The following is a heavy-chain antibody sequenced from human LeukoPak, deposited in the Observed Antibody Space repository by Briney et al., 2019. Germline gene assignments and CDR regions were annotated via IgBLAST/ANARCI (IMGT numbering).Heavy chain of an antibody. Sequence: SETLSLTCTVSGGSISSGDYYWSWLRQPPGTGLESIGYIYYSGSTYYNPSLKSRVTISVDTSKNQFYLKLSSVTAADTAVYYCARTPPRDGYNSDPYYFDYWGQGTLVTVSS. V-gene: IGHV4-30-4*01. J-gene: IGHJ4*02. CDR2: IYYSGST. CDR1: GGSISSGDYY. D-gene: IGHD5-24*01. CDR3: ARTPPRDGYNSDPYYFDY.